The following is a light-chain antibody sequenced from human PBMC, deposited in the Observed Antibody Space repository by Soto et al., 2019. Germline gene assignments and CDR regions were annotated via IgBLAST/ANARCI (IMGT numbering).Light chain of an antibody. CDR3: QQANSFPLT. CDR1: QRISTW. V-gene: IGKV1-12*01. CDR2: AAS. Sequence: DIQMTQSPSTLSASVGDGVTITCRASQRISTWLAWYQQKPGRAPKLLIYAASRLQGGVPSRFSGSGSGTDFTLTISSLQPEDFATYFCQQANSFPLTFGGGTKVDIK. J-gene: IGKJ4*01.